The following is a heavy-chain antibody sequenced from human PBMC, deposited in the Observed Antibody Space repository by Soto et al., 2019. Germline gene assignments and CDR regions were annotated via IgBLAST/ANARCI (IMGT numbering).Heavy chain of an antibody. CDR3: PFAPNWTHKLNRY. J-gene: IGHJ4*02. Sequence: SVKVCCKASGGMFYSSAIDCVRQAPGQGLEWMGGIVPMNGSAKYAQEFLGRVTICADASATTAYMDLSGLKSEDTAVYYGPFAPNWTHKLNRYWGRGTQVTVSS. CDR2: IVPMNGSA. D-gene: IGHD1-1*01. CDR1: GGMFYSSA. V-gene: IGHV1-69*13.